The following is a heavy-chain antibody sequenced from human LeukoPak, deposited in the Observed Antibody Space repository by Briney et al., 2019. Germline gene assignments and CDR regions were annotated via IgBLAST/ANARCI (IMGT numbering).Heavy chain of an antibody. D-gene: IGHD3-3*01. CDR2: IYHSGST. V-gene: IGHV4-30-2*01. J-gene: IGHJ6*03. Sequence: PSETLSLTCTVSGGSISSGGYYWSWIRQPPGKGLEWIGYIYHSGSTYYNPSLKSRVTISVDTSKNQFSLKLSSVTAADTAVYYCANSRMGFLEWSYYYYYMDVWGKGTTVTVSS. CDR1: GGSISSGGYY. CDR3: ANSRMGFLEWSYYYYYMDV.